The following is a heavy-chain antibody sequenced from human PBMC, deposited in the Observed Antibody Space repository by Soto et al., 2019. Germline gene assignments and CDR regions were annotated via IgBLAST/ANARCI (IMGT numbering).Heavy chain of an antibody. CDR3: GRVPLDGNYANGVDV. J-gene: IGHJ6*02. D-gene: IGHD4-17*01. CDR2: TDADGSTK. CDR1: GFNFNTYW. Sequence: EVQLVESGGGLVQPGGSLRLSCAASGFNFNTYWMYWVRQAPGKGLEWVANTDADGSTKNYVDSVKGRFIISRDNARDSLFLQMNSLRADDTAVYYCGRVPLDGNYANGVDVWGQGTTVTVSS. V-gene: IGHV3-7*03.